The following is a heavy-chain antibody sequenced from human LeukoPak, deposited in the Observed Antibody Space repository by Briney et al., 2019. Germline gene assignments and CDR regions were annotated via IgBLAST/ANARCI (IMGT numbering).Heavy chain of an antibody. Sequence: GGSLRLSCAASGFTFSSYAMHWVRQAPGKGLEWVASISGRGDYLYYADSVQGRFTISRDNAKNSVFLQMNSLRADDTAVYYCARRSGSYDYWGQGTPVIVSS. CDR3: ARRSGSYDY. CDR2: ISGRGDYL. V-gene: IGHV3-21*01. D-gene: IGHD1-26*01. CDR1: GFTFSSYA. J-gene: IGHJ4*02.